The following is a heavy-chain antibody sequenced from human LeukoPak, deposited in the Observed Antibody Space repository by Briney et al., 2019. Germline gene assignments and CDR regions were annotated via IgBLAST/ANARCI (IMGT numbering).Heavy chain of an antibody. CDR1: GFTFSIYG. CDR2: TWSGENNK. Sequence: GGSLRLSCATSGFTFSIYGIHWVRQAPGRGLEWVAVTWSGENNKFYRDSVAGRFTISRDDSKKTVDLQMNSLTVEDTAVYYCARDPYGHWLDIWGQGTMVTVST. J-gene: IGHJ3*02. D-gene: IGHD3-10*01. CDR3: ARDPYGHWLDI. V-gene: IGHV3-33*01.